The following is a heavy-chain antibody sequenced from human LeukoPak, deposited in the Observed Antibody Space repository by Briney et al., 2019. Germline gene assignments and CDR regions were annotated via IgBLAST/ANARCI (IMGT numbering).Heavy chain of an antibody. CDR2: ISSSSI. J-gene: IGHJ4*02. D-gene: IGHD7-27*01. CDR1: GFIFSDYS. CDR3: ARDLNWGFDY. Sequence: HAGGSLRLSCEASGFIFSDYSMNWVRQAPGKGLEWVSYISSSSIQYADSVKGRFTISRDNAKNSLSLQMNSLRDDDTAVYYCARDLNWGFDYWGQGTLVTVTS. V-gene: IGHV3-48*02.